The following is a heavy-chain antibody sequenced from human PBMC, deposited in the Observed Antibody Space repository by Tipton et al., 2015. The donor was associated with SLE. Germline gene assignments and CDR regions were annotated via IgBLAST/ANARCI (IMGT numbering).Heavy chain of an antibody. D-gene: IGHD3-22*01. V-gene: IGHV4-59*04. J-gene: IGHJ4*02. Sequence: TLSLTCTVSGGSIRSYYWSWIRQPPGKGLEWIGSIFYRGSTHYNPSLKSRVTMSVDTSKNQFSLKLSSVTAADTAMYYCARLDYYDGSGYSWGRGTLVTVSS. CDR2: IFYRGST. CDR1: GGSIRSYY. CDR3: ARLDYYDGSGYS.